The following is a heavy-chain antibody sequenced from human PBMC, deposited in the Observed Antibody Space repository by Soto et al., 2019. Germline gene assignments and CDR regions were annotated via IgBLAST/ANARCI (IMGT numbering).Heavy chain of an antibody. V-gene: IGHV3-30*18. CDR2: ISYDGSNK. J-gene: IGHJ5*02. CDR1: GFSFSSYA. D-gene: IGHD2-15*01. CDR3: AKSGLEDCSGGTCSRDDH. Sequence: QVQMVESGGGVVQPGTSLRLSCAASGFSFSSYAMHWVRQTPGKGLEWLGVISYDGSNKYYADFVRGRFTISRDRSKNTLYLQMNSLRAEDMAVYYCAKSGLEDCSGGTCSRDDHWGQGTLVTVSS.